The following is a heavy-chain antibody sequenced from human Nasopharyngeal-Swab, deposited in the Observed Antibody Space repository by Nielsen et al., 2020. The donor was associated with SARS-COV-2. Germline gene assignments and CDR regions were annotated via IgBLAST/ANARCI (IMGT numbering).Heavy chain of an antibody. V-gene: IGHV3-7*05. CDR2: IKQDGSEK. CDR1: GFTFSSYW. J-gene: IGHJ4*02. D-gene: IGHD3-22*01. Sequence: GESLKISCAASGFTFSSYWMSWVRQAPGKGLEWVANIKQDGSEKYYVDSVKGRFTISRDNAKNSLYLQMNSLRAEDTAVYYCARVPIYYDSSGYGGADYWGQGTLVTVSS. CDR3: ARVPIYYDSSGYGGADY.